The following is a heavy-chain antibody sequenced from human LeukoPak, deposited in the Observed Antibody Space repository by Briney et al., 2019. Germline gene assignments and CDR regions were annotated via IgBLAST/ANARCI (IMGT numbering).Heavy chain of an antibody. J-gene: IGHJ5*02. CDR3: TTLGGCVYDDDRCYYWFDP. D-gene: IGHD5/OR15-5a*01. V-gene: IGHV3-15*01. Sequence: GGSLRLSCVASGFKFNNAWMSWVRQAPGKGPEWVGRIKSKSAGGTTDYAAPVKGRFNISRDDSKNTLYLEMSGLKNEDSAVYYCTTLGGCVYDDDRCYYWFDPWGQGTLVTVSS. CDR2: IKSKSAGGTT. CDR1: GFKFNNAW.